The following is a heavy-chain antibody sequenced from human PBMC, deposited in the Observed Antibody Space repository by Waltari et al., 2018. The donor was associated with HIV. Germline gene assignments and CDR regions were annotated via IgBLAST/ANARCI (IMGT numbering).Heavy chain of an antibody. J-gene: IGHJ3*02. CDR1: GYPFTNYW. CDR3: ARLFYYDTTGYINNAFDI. CDR2: IYPFDSDT. D-gene: IGHD3-22*01. Sequence: EVQLVQSGAEVRKSGESLKISCKASGYPFTNYWNAWVRQMSGEGLEWMGIIYPFDSDTRYNPSFEGQITISADKSLATAYLEWSNLNASDAAIYYCARLFYYDTTGYINNAFDIWGQGTVVTVS. V-gene: IGHV5-51*03.